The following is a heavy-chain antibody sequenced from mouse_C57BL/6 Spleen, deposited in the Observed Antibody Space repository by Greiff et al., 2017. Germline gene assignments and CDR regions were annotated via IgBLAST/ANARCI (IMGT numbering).Heavy chain of an antibody. CDR2: IWTGGGT. CDR1: GFSLTSYA. Sequence: QVQLQQSGPGLVAPSQSLSITCTVSGFSLTSYAISWVRQPPGKGLEWLGVIWTGGGTNSNSAPQSRLSISKDNSKSQVFLKMNSLQTEDTARDYCARGSGTDWYFDVWGTGTTVTVSS. J-gene: IGHJ1*03. CDR3: ARGSGTDWYFDV. D-gene: IGHD4-1*01. V-gene: IGHV2-9-1*01.